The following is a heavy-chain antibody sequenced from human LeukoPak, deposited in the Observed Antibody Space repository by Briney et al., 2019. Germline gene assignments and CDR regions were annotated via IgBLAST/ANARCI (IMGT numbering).Heavy chain of an antibody. D-gene: IGHD3-22*01. V-gene: IGHV3-64*01. CDR3: ARAEMYYYDSSGYYGEELSY. CDR1: GFTFSSYA. Sequence: GGSLRLSCAASGFTFSSYAMHWVRQAPGKGLEYVSAISSNGGSTYYANSVKGRFTISRDNSKNTLYLQMGSLRAEDMAVYYCARAEMYYYDSSGYYGEELSYWGQGTLVTVSS. J-gene: IGHJ4*02. CDR2: ISSNGGST.